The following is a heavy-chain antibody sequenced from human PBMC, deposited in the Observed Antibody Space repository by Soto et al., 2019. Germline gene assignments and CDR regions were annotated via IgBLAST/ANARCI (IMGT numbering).Heavy chain of an antibody. J-gene: IGHJ4*02. V-gene: IGHV3-15*01. D-gene: IGHD6-13*01. CDR3: TTDRTYSSSWHQGY. Sequence: EGSLRLSCAASGFTFSNAWMSWVRQAPGKGLEWVGRIKSKTDGGTTDYAAPVKGRFTISRDDSKNTLYLQMNSLKTEDTAVYYCTTDRTYSSSWHQGYWGQGTLVTVSS. CDR2: IKSKTDGGTT. CDR1: GFTFSNAW.